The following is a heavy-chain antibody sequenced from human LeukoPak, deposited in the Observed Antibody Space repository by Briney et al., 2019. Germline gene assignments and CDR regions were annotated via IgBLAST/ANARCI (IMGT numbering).Heavy chain of an antibody. CDR1: GFTFSSYA. D-gene: IGHD2-2*02. Sequence: GGSLRLSCAASGFTFSSYAMSWVRQAPGKGLEGVSAISGSGGSTYYADSVKGRFTISRDNSKNTLYQQMNSLRAEDTAVYYCAKIPRAQDYFQHWGQGTLVTVSS. CDR3: AKIPRAQDYFQH. J-gene: IGHJ1*01. V-gene: IGHV3-23*01. CDR2: ISGSGGST.